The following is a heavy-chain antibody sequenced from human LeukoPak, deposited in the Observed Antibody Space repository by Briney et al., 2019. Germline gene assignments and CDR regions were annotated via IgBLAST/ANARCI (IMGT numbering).Heavy chain of an antibody. J-gene: IGHJ5*02. Sequence: ASVKVSCKASGYTFTGCYMHWVRQAPGQGLEWMGWINPNSGGTNYAQKFQGRVTMTRDTSISTAYMELSRLRSDDTAVYYCARNGLLWFGELLYNWFDPWGQGTLVTVSS. CDR2: INPNSGGT. D-gene: IGHD3-10*01. V-gene: IGHV1-2*02. CDR3: ARNGLLWFGELLYNWFDP. CDR1: GYTFTGCY.